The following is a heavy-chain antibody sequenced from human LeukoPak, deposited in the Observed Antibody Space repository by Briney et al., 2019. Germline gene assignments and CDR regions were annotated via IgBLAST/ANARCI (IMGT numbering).Heavy chain of an antibody. J-gene: IGHJ4*02. D-gene: IGHD3-22*01. V-gene: IGHV3-21*01. Sequence: GGSLRLSCAASGFTLSSYSMNWVRQAPGKGLEWVSSISSSSSYIYYADSVKGRFTISRDNAKNSLYLQMNSLRAEDTAVYYCASPFIYDSKADYWGQGTLVTVSS. CDR1: GFTLSSYS. CDR3: ASPFIYDSKADY. CDR2: ISSSSSYI.